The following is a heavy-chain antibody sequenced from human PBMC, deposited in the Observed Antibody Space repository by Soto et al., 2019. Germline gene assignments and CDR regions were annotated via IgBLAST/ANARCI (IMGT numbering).Heavy chain of an antibody. Sequence: PGESLKISCKGSGYSFATYWIGWVRQMPGKGLEWMGIIYPGDSNTKYSPSFQGQVAISADKSISTAYLQWSSLKASDTAMYYCASLGPRYCSGDRCYNYWGQGTLVTVSS. CDR3: ASLGPRYCSGDRCYNY. CDR2: IYPGDSNT. CDR1: GYSFATYW. D-gene: IGHD2-15*01. J-gene: IGHJ4*02. V-gene: IGHV5-51*01.